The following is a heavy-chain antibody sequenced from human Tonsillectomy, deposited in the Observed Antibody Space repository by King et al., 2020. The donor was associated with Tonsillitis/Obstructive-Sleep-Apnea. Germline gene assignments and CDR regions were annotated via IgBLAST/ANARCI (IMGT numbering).Heavy chain of an antibody. CDR3: ARGGGYQLLWAWFDP. D-gene: IGHD2-2*01. J-gene: IGHJ5*02. CDR2: INPSGVST. Sequence: QLVQSGAEVKKPGASVKVSCKASGYTFTSYYMPWVRQAPGQVLEWMGIINPSGVSTSYAQKFQGRVTMTRVTSSSTVYMERCSLRSEDTAVYYCARGGGYQLLWAWFDPWGQGTLVTVSS. V-gene: IGHV1-46*01. CDR1: GYTFTSYY.